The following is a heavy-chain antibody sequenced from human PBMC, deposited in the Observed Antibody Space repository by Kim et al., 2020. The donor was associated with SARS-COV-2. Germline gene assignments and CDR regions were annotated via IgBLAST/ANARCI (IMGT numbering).Heavy chain of an antibody. V-gene: IGHV4-39*01. D-gene: IGHD6-19*01. CDR1: GGSISSSSYY. Sequence: SETLSLTCTVSGGSISSSSYYWGWIRQPPGKGLEWIGSIYYSGSTYYNPSLKSRVTISVDTSKNQFSLKLSSVTAADTAVYYCARGSSGWINWFDPWGQG. CDR2: IYYSGST. J-gene: IGHJ5*02. CDR3: ARGSSGWINWFDP.